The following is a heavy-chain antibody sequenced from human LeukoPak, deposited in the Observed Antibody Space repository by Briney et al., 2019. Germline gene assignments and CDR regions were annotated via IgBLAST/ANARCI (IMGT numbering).Heavy chain of an antibody. Sequence: PGGSLRLSCAASGFTFSSYGMNWVRQAPGKGLEWVSGISGDAGRTYYADSVKGRFTIYRDNSKNTLYLQMNSLGAEDTAVYYCVQDGAWGAFAYGGRGPLVTVSS. CDR1: GFTFSSYG. V-gene: IGHV3-23*01. J-gene: IGHJ4*02. CDR2: ISGDAGRT. CDR3: VQDGAWGAFAY. D-gene: IGHD4/OR15-4a*01.